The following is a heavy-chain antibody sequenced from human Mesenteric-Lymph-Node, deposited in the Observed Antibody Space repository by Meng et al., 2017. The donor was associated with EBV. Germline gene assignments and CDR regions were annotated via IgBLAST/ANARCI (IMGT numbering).Heavy chain of an antibody. CDR3: ARSAGGDYFDY. V-gene: IGHV4-30-2*01. CDR1: GGSIISGGYS. D-gene: IGHD1-26*01. CDR2: IYHSGTT. J-gene: IGHJ4*02. Sequence: QLQLQESGSGLVRPSQTLSLTWGVSGGSIISGGYSWSWIRQAPGKGLEWIGFIYHSGTTYLNPSLRSRVNLSVDTSKNQFSLNLRSVSAADTAIYYCARSAGGDYFDYWGQGTLVTVSS.